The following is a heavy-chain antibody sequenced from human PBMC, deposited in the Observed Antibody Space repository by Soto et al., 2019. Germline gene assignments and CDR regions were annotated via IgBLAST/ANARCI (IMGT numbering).Heavy chain of an antibody. CDR1: GDSVSSNSAA. CDR3: ARGKDSSGWSRGNWFDP. D-gene: IGHD6-19*01. J-gene: IGHJ5*02. V-gene: IGHV6-1*01. Sequence: TLSLTCVISGDSVSSNSAAWNWISQSPSRGLEWLGRTYYRSKWYNDYAVSVKSRVTINPDTSKNQFSLQLNSVTPEDTAVYYCARGKDSSGWSRGNWFDPWGQGTLVTVSS. CDR2: TYYRSKWYN.